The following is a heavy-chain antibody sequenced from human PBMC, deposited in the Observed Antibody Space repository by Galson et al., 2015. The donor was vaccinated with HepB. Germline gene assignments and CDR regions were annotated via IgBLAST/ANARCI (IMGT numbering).Heavy chain of an antibody. V-gene: IGHV3-23*01. J-gene: IGHJ4*02. Sequence: SLRLSCAASGFIYNNYAMNWVRQAPGRGLEWVSTINGNGLTTYYADSVKGRFIISRDNSKNTLYLQLNSLRAEDTAVYYCAKDLGDLWSGQGFDYWGQGTLVTVST. CDR1: GFIYNNYA. CDR3: AKDLGDLWSGQGFDY. D-gene: IGHD3-3*01. CDR2: INGNGLTT.